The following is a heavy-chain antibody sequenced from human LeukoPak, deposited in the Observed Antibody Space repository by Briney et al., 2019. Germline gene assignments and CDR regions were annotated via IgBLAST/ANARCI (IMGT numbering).Heavy chain of an antibody. CDR1: GGSISSYY. Sequence: NPSETLSLTCTVSGGSISSYYWSWIRQPPGKGLEWIGYIYYSGSTNYNPSLKSRVTISVDTSKNQFSLKLSSVTAADTAVYYCARFLVMPYYYDSTGTGWFDPWGQGTLVTVSS. D-gene: IGHD3-22*01. J-gene: IGHJ5*02. CDR3: ARFLVMPYYYDSTGTGWFDP. CDR2: IYYSGST. V-gene: IGHV4-59*01.